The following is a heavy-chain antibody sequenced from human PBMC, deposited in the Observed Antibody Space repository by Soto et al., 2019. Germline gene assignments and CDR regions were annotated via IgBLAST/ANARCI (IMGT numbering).Heavy chain of an antibody. J-gene: IGHJ4*02. V-gene: IGHV1-18*01. CDR1: GYTFNMHG. CDR3: SREQYYYDSNGNGGTEFDC. Sequence: QVQLVQSGPEEKKPGASVKVSCKASGYTFNMHGISWVRQAPGQGLEWMGWISGYNGNTDYAQKLQGRITLTTDTSTSTAYMELRSLRPDEPAVYYCSREQYYYDSNGNGGTEFDCCVQGTLVTVSS. CDR2: ISGYNGNT. D-gene: IGHD3-22*01.